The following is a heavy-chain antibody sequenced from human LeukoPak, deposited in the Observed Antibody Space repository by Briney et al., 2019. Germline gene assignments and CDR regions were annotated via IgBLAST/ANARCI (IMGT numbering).Heavy chain of an antibody. J-gene: IGHJ4*02. Sequence: SQTLSLTCTVSGGSISSGSYYWGWIRQPPGKGLEWIGSIYYSGSTYYNPSLKSRVTISVDTSKNQFSLKLSSVTAADTAVYYCARHTLSFDYWGQGILVTVSS. CDR2: IYYSGST. V-gene: IGHV4-39*01. CDR1: GGSISSGSYY. CDR3: ARHTLSFDY.